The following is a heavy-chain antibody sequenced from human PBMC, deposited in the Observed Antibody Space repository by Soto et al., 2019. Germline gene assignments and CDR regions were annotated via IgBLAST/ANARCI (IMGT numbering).Heavy chain of an antibody. D-gene: IGHD1-26*01. CDR3: ARVSAELRGGGYFDY. J-gene: IGHJ4*02. CDR1: GYTFTGYY. CDR2: INPNSGGT. V-gene: IGHV1-2*02. Sequence: QVQLVQSGAEVKKPGASVKVSCKASGYTFTGYYMHWVRQAPGQGLEWMGWINPNSGGTNYAQKFQGRVTMTRDTSVSTAYMVLGGLRFADTAVYYFARVSAELRGGGYFDYWGQGTLVTVSS.